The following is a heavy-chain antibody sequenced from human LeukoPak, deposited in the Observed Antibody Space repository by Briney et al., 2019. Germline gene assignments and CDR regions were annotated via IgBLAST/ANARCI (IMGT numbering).Heavy chain of an antibody. CDR1: GFTFSSYW. J-gene: IGHJ3*02. Sequence: PGGSLRLSCAASGFTFSSYWMHWVRQAPGKGLMWVSRINSDGSSTSYADSVKGRFTISRDNAKNTLYPQMNSLRAEDTAVYYCARDQEWSDAFAIWGQGTMVTVSS. D-gene: IGHD3-3*01. CDR2: INSDGSST. CDR3: ARDQEWSDAFAI. V-gene: IGHV3-74*01.